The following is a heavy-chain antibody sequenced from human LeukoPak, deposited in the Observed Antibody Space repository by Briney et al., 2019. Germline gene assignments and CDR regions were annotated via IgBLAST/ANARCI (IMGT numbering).Heavy chain of an antibody. D-gene: IGHD3-9*01. V-gene: IGHV4-59*01. J-gene: IGHJ3*02. CDR2: IYYSGSI. CDR3: ARDSGRYFDWLLPQGSAFDI. CDR1: GCSISSYY. Sequence: SETLSLTCTVSGCSISSYYWSWIRQPPGKGLEWIGYIYYSGSINYNPSLKSRVTISVDTSKNQFSLKLSSVTAADTAVYYCARDSGRYFDWLLPQGSAFDIWGQGTMVTVSS.